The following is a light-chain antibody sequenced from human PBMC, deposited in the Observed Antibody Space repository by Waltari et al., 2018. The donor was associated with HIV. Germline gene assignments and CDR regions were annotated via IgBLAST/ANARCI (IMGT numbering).Light chain of an antibody. CDR2: RNN. V-gene: IGLV1-47*01. CDR3: ATWDDSLIWV. Sequence: VLPQPSSASGTPGHGGTISCSGSNSNIGTNLVYWYQHLPGMASKLLIYRNNLRPSGIPDRFSGSRSGTSASLAISGLRSEDEADYYCATWDDSLIWVFGGGTKLTVL. CDR1: NSNIGTNL. J-gene: IGLJ3*02.